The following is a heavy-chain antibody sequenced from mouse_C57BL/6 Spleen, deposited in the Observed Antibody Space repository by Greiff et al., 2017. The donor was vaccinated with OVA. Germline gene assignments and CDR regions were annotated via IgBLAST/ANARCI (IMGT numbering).Heavy chain of an antibody. V-gene: IGHV1-81*01. Sequence: VKLMESGAELARPGASVKLSCKASGYTFTSYGISWVKQRTGQGLEWIGEIYPRSGNTYYNEKFKGKATLTADKSSSTAYMELRSLTSEDSAVYFCASYSRDYFDYWGQGTTLTVSS. J-gene: IGHJ2*01. CDR1: GYTFTSYG. D-gene: IGHD2-1*01. CDR3: ASYSRDYFDY. CDR2: IYPRSGNT.